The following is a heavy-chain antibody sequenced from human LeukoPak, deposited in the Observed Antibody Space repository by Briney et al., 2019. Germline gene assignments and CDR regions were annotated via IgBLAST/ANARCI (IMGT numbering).Heavy chain of an antibody. V-gene: IGHV3-15*01. CDR2: IKSKTDGETT. J-gene: IGHJ4*02. Sequence: GGSLRLSCVDSGFTFTNAWMSWVRQAPGKGLEWIGRIKSKTDGETTNYAEPVRGRFTISRDDSKSAVYLQMNSLKIEDTAVYYCTTDLGTYYHGSQRLIPINYWGQGTLVTVSS. CDR1: GFTFTNAW. CDR3: TTDLGTYYHGSQRLIPINY. D-gene: IGHD3-10*01.